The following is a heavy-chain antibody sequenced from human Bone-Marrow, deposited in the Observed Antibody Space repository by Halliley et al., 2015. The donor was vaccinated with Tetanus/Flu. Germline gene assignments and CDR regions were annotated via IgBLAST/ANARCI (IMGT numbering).Heavy chain of an antibody. D-gene: IGHD6-19*01. Sequence: WMGRVPPMFGTANYAQKFQGRVSIIADQSTSTVYMELRSLSSDDTAVYYCARDRAVAGTGWFDPWGQGTLVSVSS. CDR3: ARDRAVAGTGWFDP. V-gene: IGHV1-69*15. J-gene: IGHJ5*02. CDR2: VPPMFGTA.